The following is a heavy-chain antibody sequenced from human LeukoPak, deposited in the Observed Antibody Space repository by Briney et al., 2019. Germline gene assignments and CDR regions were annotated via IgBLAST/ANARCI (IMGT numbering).Heavy chain of an antibody. Sequence: GGSLRLSCAASGFTFSSYAMSWVRQAPGKGLEWVSAISGSGGSTYYADSVKGRFTISRDNSKNTLYLQMNSLRAEDTAVYYCASDDYDFWSGYYYYYYGTDVWGQGTTVTVSS. CDR1: GFTFSSYA. J-gene: IGHJ6*02. CDR3: ASDDYDFWSGYYYYYYGTDV. D-gene: IGHD3-3*01. CDR2: ISGSGGST. V-gene: IGHV3-23*01.